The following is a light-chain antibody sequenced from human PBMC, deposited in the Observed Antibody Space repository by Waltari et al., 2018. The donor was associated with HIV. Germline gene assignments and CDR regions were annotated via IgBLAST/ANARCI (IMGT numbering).Light chain of an antibody. CDR2: LGS. J-gene: IGKJ5*01. CDR1: QSLLHRSGYYY. CDR3: MQGLQTPT. Sequence: DIVMTQSPLSLPVTPGEPASIPCRSSQSLLHRSGYYYLDWYLQKPGQSPQLLIYLGSNRASGVPGRISGSGSGTDFTLKISRVEAEDVGVYYCMQGLQTPTFGQGTRLEIK. V-gene: IGKV2-28*01.